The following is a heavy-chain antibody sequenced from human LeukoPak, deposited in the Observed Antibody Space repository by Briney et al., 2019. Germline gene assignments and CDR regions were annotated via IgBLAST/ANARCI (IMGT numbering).Heavy chain of an antibody. CDR2: ISGSGGST. V-gene: IGHV3-23*01. Sequence: PPGGSLRLSCAASGFTFSSYAMTWVRQAPGKGLEWVSAISGSGGSTYYADSVKGRFTISRDNSKNTLYLQMNSLRAEDTAVYYCAKDLEKYSYGPGDYWGQGTLVTVSS. CDR3: AKDLEKYSYGPGDY. D-gene: IGHD5-18*01. CDR1: GFTFSSYA. J-gene: IGHJ4*02.